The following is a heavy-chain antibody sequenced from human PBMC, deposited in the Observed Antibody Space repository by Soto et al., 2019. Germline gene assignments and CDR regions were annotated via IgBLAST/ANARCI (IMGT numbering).Heavy chain of an antibody. Sequence: SETLSLTCTVYGGSFSGYYWSWIRPPPGKGLEWIGDINHSGSTNYNPSLKSRVTISVDTSKNQFSLKLSSVTAADTAVYYCARLYQLLWGTNWFDPWGQGTLVTVSS. CDR1: GGSFSGYY. CDR3: ARLYQLLWGTNWFDP. CDR2: INHSGST. V-gene: IGHV4-34*01. D-gene: IGHD2-2*01. J-gene: IGHJ5*02.